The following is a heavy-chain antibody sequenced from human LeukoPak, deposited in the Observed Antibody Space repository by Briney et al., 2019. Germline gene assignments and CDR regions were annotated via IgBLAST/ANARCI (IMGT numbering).Heavy chain of an antibody. CDR2: IYYSGST. D-gene: IGHD3-22*01. CDR3: ARLYDSSGADAFDI. CDR1: GGSISSYY. Sequence: SSETLSLTCTVSGGSISSYYWSWIRQPPGKGLEWIGYIYYSGSTNYNPSLKSRVTISVDTSKNQFSLKLSSVTAADTAVYYCARLYDSSGADAFDIWGQGTMVTVSP. V-gene: IGHV4-59*01. J-gene: IGHJ3*02.